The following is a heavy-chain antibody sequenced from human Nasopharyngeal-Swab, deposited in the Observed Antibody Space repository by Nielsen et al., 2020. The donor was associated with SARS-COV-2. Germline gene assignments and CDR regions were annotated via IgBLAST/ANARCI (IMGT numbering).Heavy chain of an antibody. D-gene: IGHD3-22*01. J-gene: IGHJ4*02. CDR2: IDSDGRDI. Sequence: GGSLRLSCVTSGSTFSSYWMQWVRQAPEKGLEWVSRIDSDGRDITYADSVKGRFTISRDNAKNTLFLQMNSLRADDTAVYYCARSGYYRYDYWGQGSLVTVSS. V-gene: IGHV3-74*01. CDR3: ARSGYYRYDY. CDR1: GSTFSSYW.